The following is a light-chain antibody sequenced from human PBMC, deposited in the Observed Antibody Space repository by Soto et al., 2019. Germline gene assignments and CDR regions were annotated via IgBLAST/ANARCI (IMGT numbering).Light chain of an antibody. J-gene: IGKJ1*01. CDR2: AAS. V-gene: IGKV1-8*01. CDR1: QGISSY. Sequence: AIRMTQSPSSLSASTGDRVTITCRASQGISSYLAWYQQKPGKAPKLLIYAASTLQSGVPSRFSGSGSGTDFTLTISSLQSEDFAVYYCQQYNNWPPTFGQGTKVDIK. CDR3: QQYNNWPPT.